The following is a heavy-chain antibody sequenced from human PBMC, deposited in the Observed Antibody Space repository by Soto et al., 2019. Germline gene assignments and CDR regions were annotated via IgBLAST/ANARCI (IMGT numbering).Heavy chain of an antibody. CDR1: GYTFTGYY. Sequence: SVKVSCKASGYTFTGYYMHWVRQAPGQGLEWMGWINPNSGGTSYAQKFQGWVTMTRDTSISTAYMELSRLRSDDTAVYYCATQVQAAAGDYYYYYGMDVWGQ. D-gene: IGHD6-13*01. CDR2: INPNSGGT. CDR3: ATQVQAAAGDYYYYYGMDV. V-gene: IGHV1-2*04. J-gene: IGHJ6*02.